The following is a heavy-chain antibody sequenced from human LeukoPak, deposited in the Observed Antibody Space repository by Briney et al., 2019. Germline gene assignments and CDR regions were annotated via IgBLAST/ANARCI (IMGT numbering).Heavy chain of an antibody. Sequence: PGGSLRLSCVASVFSFTTSGMHWVGQDPGKGLEWVTFIQYDASYRYYSDSVKGRFTISRDNSRNTVYLQMNSLRDEDTAVYHCGREGSGRQIGAFDVWGQGTMVTVSS. D-gene: IGHD6-19*01. CDR3: GREGSGRQIGAFDV. V-gene: IGHV3-30*02. J-gene: IGHJ3*01. CDR2: IQYDASYR. CDR1: VFSFTTSG.